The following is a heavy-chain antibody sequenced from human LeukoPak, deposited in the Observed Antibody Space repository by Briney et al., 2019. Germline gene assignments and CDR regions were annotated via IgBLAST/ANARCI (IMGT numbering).Heavy chain of an antibody. CDR2: IYTSGST. D-gene: IGHD5-18*01. Sequence: SETLSLTCTVSGGSISSGSYYWSWIRQPAGKGLEWIGRIYTSGSTNYNPSLKSRVTISVDTSKNQFSLKLSSVTAADMAVYYCARGCSYGTDYYCGMDVWGQGTTVTVSS. J-gene: IGHJ6*02. CDR3: ARGCSYGTDYYCGMDV. CDR1: GGSISSGSYY. V-gene: IGHV4-61*02.